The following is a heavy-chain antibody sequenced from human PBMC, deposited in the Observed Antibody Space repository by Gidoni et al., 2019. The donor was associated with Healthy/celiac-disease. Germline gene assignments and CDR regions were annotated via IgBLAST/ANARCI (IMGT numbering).Heavy chain of an antibody. Sequence: QVQLVESGGGVVQPGRSLRLSGAASGFTFSSYGMHWVRQAPGKGLEWVAVIWYDGSNKYYADSVKGRFTISRDNSKNTLYLQMNSLRAEDTAVYYCARDYGGYSDFFDYWGQGTLVTVSS. D-gene: IGHD3-22*01. CDR2: IWYDGSNK. V-gene: IGHV3-33*01. J-gene: IGHJ4*02. CDR3: ARDYGGYSDFFDY. CDR1: GFTFSSYG.